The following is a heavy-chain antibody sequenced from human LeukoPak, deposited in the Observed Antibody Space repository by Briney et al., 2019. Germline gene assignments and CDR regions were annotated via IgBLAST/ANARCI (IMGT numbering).Heavy chain of an antibody. CDR2: ISYDGSNK. D-gene: IGHD3-3*01. J-gene: IGHJ4*02. Sequence: GSLRLSCAASGFTFSSYGMHWVRQAPGKGLEWVAVISYDGSNKYYADSVKGRFTISRDNSKNTLYLQMNSLRPDDTAIYYCARDSYFDFSDYWGQGTLVTVSS. CDR1: GFTFSSYG. CDR3: ARDSYFDFSDY. V-gene: IGHV3-30*03.